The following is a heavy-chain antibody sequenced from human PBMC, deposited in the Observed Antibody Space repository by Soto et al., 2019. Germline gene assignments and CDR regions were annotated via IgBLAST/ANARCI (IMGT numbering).Heavy chain of an antibody. CDR2: ISAYNGNT. CDR3: AYVQLERPTHGWFDP. CDR1: GYTFTSYG. D-gene: IGHD1-1*01. V-gene: IGHV1-18*01. J-gene: IGHJ5*02. Sequence: ASVKVSCKASGYTFTSYGISWVRQAPGQGLEWMGWISAYNGNTNYAQKLQGRVTMTTDTSTSTAYIELRSLRSDDTAVYYCAYVQLERPTHGWFDPWGQGTLVTVSS.